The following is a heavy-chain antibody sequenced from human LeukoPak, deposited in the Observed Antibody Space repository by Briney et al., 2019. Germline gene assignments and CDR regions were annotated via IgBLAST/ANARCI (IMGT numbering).Heavy chain of an antibody. CDR1: GFTFSSYW. J-gene: IGHJ2*01. CDR2: INSDGSST. CDR3: AKDIAPTTVTTRYFDL. V-gene: IGHV3-74*01. Sequence: GGSLRLSCAASGFTFSSYWMHWVRQAPGKGLVWVSRINSDGSSTSYADSVKGRFTISRDNAKNSLYLQMNSLRAEDTALYYCAKDIAPTTVTTRYFDLWGRGTLVTVSS. D-gene: IGHD4-17*01.